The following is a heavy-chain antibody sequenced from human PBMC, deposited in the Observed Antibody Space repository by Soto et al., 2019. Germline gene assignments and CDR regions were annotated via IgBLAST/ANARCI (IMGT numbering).Heavy chain of an antibody. V-gene: IGHV3-21*01. D-gene: IGHD5-18*01. CDR1: GFTFSSYS. J-gene: IGHJ4*02. Sequence: EVQLVESGGGLVKPGGSLRLSCAASGFTFSSYSMNWVRQAPGKGLEWVSSMSSSSSYIYYADSVKGRFTISRDNAQNSLYLEMNSLRAEDTSEYYCARGDWGAMVTYDSDYWGQGTLVTVSS. CDR2: MSSSSSYI. CDR3: ARGDWGAMVTYDSDY.